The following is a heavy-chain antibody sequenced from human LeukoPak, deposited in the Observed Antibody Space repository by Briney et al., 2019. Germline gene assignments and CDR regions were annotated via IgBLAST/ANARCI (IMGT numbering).Heavy chain of an antibody. D-gene: IGHD3-9*01. Sequence: SETLSLTCTVSGASISTYYWSWIRQSAGRGLEWIGRVYTSGNTNYDPSLKSRVTMSVDTSKNQFSLKVRSVTAADMAVYYCARERDFLTGDYGTTAFYFDYWGQGTLVTVSS. CDR3: ARERDFLTGDYGTTAFYFDY. CDR2: VYTSGNT. CDR1: GASISTYY. V-gene: IGHV4-4*07. J-gene: IGHJ4*02.